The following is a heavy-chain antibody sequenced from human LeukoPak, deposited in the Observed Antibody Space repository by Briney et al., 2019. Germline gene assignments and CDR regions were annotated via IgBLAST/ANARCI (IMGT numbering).Heavy chain of an antibody. Sequence: SETLSLTCTVSGYSISSGYYWGWIRQPPGKGLEWIGSIYHSGSTNYNPSLKSRVTISIDTSKNQFSLKLSSVTAADTAVYYCAKGGPNWFDPWGQGTLVTVSS. CDR3: AKGGPNWFDP. J-gene: IGHJ5*02. CDR2: IYHSGST. V-gene: IGHV4-38-2*02. CDR1: GYSISSGYY.